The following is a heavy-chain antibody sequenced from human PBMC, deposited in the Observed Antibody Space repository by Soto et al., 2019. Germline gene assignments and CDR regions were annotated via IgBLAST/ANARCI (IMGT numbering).Heavy chain of an antibody. CDR1: GGTFSSYA. CDR2: IIPIFGTA. Sequence: QVQLVQSGAEVKKPGSSVKVSCKASGGTFSSYAISWVRQAPGQGLEWMGGIIPIFGTANYAQKFQGRVTITADETTSTAYMELSSLRYEDTDVYYCARDLSGITGTSRPYYYYGMDVWGQGTTVTVSS. CDR3: ARDLSGITGTSRPYYYYGMDV. J-gene: IGHJ6*02. D-gene: IGHD1-7*01. V-gene: IGHV1-69*01.